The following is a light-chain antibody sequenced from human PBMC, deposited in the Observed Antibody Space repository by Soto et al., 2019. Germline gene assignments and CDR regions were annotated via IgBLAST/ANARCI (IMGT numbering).Light chain of an antibody. J-gene: IGLJ2*01. CDR2: EVT. Sequence: QSVLTQPPSASGSPGQSVTISCTGASSDVGGYNYDSWYQQYPGKAPKLIICEVTKRPSDVPDRFSGSKSGNTASLTVSGLQGEDEADYYCSSYAGSNNLVFGGGTKLTVL. V-gene: IGLV2-8*01. CDR3: SSYAGSNNLV. CDR1: SSDVGGYNY.